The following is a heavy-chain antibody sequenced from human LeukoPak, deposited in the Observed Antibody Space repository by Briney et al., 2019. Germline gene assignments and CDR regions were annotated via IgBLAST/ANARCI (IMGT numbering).Heavy chain of an antibody. V-gene: IGHV3-48*02. CDR2: ISSSSSII. D-gene: IGHD2-21*02. J-gene: IGHJ4*02. Sequence: GGSLRLSCAASGFTFSSYSMNWVRQAPGKGLEWLSYISSSSSIIYYADSVKGRFTISRDNAKNSLYLQMNSLRDEDTAVYYCAKSDTYRFDYWGQGTLATVSS. CDR3: AKSDTYRFDY. CDR1: GFTFSSYS.